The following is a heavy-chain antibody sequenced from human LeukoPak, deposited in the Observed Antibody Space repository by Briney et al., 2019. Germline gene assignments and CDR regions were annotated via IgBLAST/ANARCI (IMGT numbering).Heavy chain of an antibody. CDR2: MYYSGST. Sequence: SETLSLTCTVSGVSISSDKYYWSWIRQRPGKGLEWIGYMYYSGSTSYNPSLKSRVSISLGTPKNQFSLKLTSVTAADTAVYYCATPYCGTVSCLDVFDIWGQGTMVTVSS. D-gene: IGHD2-21*01. J-gene: IGHJ3*02. CDR3: ATPYCGTVSCLDVFDI. V-gene: IGHV4-31*03. CDR1: GVSISSDKYY.